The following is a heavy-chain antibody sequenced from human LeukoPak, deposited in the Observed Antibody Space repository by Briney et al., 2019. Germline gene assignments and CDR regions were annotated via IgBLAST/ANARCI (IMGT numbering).Heavy chain of an antibody. CDR3: ARGRRWSAYYDFWSGSNTPFDY. J-gene: IGHJ4*02. D-gene: IGHD3-3*01. Sequence: SETLSLTCTVSGGSINYYYWMWIRQPPGKGLEWIGEINHSGSTNYNPSLKSRVTISVDTSKNQFSLKLSSVTAADTAVYYCARGRRWSAYYDFWSGSNTPFDYWGQGTLVTVSS. CDR1: GGSINYYY. V-gene: IGHV4-34*01. CDR2: INHSGST.